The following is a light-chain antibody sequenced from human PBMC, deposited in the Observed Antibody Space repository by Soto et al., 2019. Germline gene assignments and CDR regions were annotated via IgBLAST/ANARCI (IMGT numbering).Light chain of an antibody. CDR2: GNT. J-gene: IGLJ1*01. CDR1: SSNIGAGYD. V-gene: IGLV1-40*01. CDR3: QSTSLSDFHV. Sequence: QAVVTQPPSVSAAPGQRVTISCSGSSSNIGAGYDVHWYQQLPGTAPKLLIFGNTKRPSGVPDRFSGSKSGSSASLAITGLQAEDEADYYCQSTSLSDFHVFGTGTKLTVL.